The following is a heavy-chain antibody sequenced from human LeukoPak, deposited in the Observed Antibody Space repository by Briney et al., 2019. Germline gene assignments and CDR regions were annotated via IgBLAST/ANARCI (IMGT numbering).Heavy chain of an antibody. J-gene: IGHJ4*02. Sequence: GGSLKLSCAASGFPFSGSALHWVRQASGKGLEWVGRIRSRTNSYATVYAASVKGRFTISRDDSKNMAYLQMNSLKTEDTAVYYCTALGVAAYWGQGTLATVSS. CDR1: GFPFSGSA. D-gene: IGHD6-19*01. CDR2: IRSRTNSYAT. CDR3: TALGVAAY. V-gene: IGHV3-73*01.